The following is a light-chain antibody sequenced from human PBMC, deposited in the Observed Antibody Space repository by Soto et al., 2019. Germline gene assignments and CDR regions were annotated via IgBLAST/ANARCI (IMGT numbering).Light chain of an antibody. CDR1: QIVSSSY. J-gene: IGKJ2*01. CDR2: GAS. Sequence: EIVLTQSPGTLSLSPGERATLSCRANQIVSSSYLAWYRQKPGQAPRLLIYGASHRAAGIPDRFSGSESGTDFTLTISRLEPEDFALYYCQHYGNSLTYTFGQGTKLEIK. CDR3: QHYGNSLTYT. V-gene: IGKV3-20*01.